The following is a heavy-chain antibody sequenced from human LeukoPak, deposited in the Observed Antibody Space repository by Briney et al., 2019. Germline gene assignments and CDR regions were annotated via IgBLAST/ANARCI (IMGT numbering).Heavy chain of an antibody. CDR3: ARDYSSSWYPFDY. CDR1: GFTFSSYG. D-gene: IGHD6-13*01. CDR2: IWYDGSNK. J-gene: IGHJ4*02. Sequence: GGSLRLSCAASGFTFSSYGMHWVRQAPGKGLEWVAVIWYDGSNKYYADSVKGRFTISRDNAKNSLYLQMNSLRAEDTAVYYCARDYSSSWYPFDYWGQGTLVTVSS. V-gene: IGHV3-33*01.